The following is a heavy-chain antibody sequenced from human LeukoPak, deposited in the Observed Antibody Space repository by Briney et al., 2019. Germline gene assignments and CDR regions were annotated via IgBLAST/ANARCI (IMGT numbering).Heavy chain of an antibody. CDR3: ARAAAGIGYYFDY. D-gene: IGHD6-13*01. CDR2: IYSGGST. V-gene: IGHV3-66*02. CDR1: GFTVRSNY. J-gene: IGHJ4*02. Sequence: GGSLRLSCATSGFTVRSNYMTWVRQAPGKGLEYVSVIYSGGSTFYSDSVKGRFTISRDNSKNTLYLQMNSLRAEDTAVYYCARAAAGIGYYFDYWGQGTLVTVSS.